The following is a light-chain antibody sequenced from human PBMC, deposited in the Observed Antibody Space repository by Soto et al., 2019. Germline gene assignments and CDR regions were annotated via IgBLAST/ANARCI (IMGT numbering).Light chain of an antibody. CDR2: GAY. CDR3: QQCNNWPIT. CDR1: QSVSNN. J-gene: IGKJ5*01. Sequence: EIVMTQSPATLSVSPGERVTLSCRAGQSVSNNLAWYQQRPGQAPRLLIYGAYTRAAGIPSRFSGTGSGTEFTLTISNLQSDDFAVYYCQQCNNWPITFGQGTRLEIK. V-gene: IGKV3-15*01.